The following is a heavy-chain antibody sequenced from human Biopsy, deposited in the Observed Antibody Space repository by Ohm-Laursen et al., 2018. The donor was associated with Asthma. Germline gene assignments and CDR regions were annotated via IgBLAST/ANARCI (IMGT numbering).Heavy chain of an antibody. CDR2: IYYSGST. CDR3: ARAQDYYDSRGYYRSFDY. V-gene: IGHV4-31*03. Sequence: SETLSLTCTASYGSITSGGYYWTWIRQHPGKGLKWIGFIYYSGSTYYNPSLKSRVSISIDTSKNQFSLKLSSVTAADTAVYYCARAQDYYDSRGYYRSFDYWGQGTLVTVSS. D-gene: IGHD3-22*01. CDR1: YGSITSGGYY. J-gene: IGHJ4*02.